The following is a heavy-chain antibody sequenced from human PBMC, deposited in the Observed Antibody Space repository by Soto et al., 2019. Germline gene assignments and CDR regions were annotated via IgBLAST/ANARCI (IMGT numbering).Heavy chain of an antibody. D-gene: IGHD2-15*01. Sequence: EVQLVESGGGLIQPGGSLRLSCVASGFTVSNNYMSWVRQAPGKGLEWVSVIYSIGPTYYADSVRGRFTISRDNAEKSLSLQMNSLRVDDTGLYFCARASSHLYCSGGSCFDVWGQGTLVTVS. CDR2: IYSIGPT. J-gene: IGHJ4*02. V-gene: IGHV3-53*01. CDR3: ARASSHLYCSGGSCFDV. CDR1: GFTVSNNY.